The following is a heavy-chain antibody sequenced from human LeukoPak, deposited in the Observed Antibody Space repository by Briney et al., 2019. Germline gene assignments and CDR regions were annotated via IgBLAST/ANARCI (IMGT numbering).Heavy chain of an antibody. CDR2: IYYSGST. D-gene: IGHD3-10*01. V-gene: IGHV4-59*12. CDR3: ARGTYTMVRGVISVDNWFDP. CDR1: GGSISSYY. Sequence: SGPTLVKPSETLSLTCTVSGGSISSYYWSWIRQPPGKGPEWIGYIYYSGSTNYNPSLKSRVTISVDTSKNQFSLKLSSVTAADTAVYYCARGTYTMVRGVISVDNWFDPWGQGTLVTVSS. J-gene: IGHJ5*02.